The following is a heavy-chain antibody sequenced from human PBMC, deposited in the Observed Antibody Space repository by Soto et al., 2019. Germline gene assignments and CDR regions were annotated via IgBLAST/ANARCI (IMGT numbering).Heavy chain of an antibody. Sequence: PSETLCLTCTVSGGSISSYHWSWIRQPPGKGLEWIGYIYYSGSTNYNPSLKSRVTISVDTSKNQFSLKLSSVTAADTAVYYCARETYSSSPYYYFGMDVWGQGTTVTVSS. CDR1: GGSISSYH. J-gene: IGHJ6*02. CDR2: IYYSGST. V-gene: IGHV4-59*12. D-gene: IGHD6-13*01. CDR3: ARETYSSSPYYYFGMDV.